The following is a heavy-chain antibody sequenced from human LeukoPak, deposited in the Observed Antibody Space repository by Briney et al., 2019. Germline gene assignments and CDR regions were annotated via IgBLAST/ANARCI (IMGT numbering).Heavy chain of an antibody. CDR2: IKQDGSEK. J-gene: IGHJ3*02. CDR3: ARTVSLRGSYTEDAFDI. V-gene: IGHV3-7*01. D-gene: IGHD1-26*01. Sequence: GGSLRLSCAASGFTFSSYWMSWVRQAPGKELEWVANIKQDGSEKYYVDSVKGRFTISRDNAKNSLYLQMNSLRAEDTAVYYCARTVSLRGSYTEDAFDIWGQGTMVTVSS. CDR1: GFTFSSYW.